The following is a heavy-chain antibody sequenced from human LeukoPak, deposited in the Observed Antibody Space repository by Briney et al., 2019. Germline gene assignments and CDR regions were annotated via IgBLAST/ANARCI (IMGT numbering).Heavy chain of an antibody. CDR3: ARDFENGGNFDY. D-gene: IGHD4-23*01. Sequence: GGSLRLSCAASGFTVTSNYMTWVRQAPGKGLEWVSVISSGGNTYYADSVKGRFTISRDNSKNTVYLQMNGLRAEDTAVYYCARDFENGGNFDYWGQGTLVTVSS. CDR1: GFTVTSNY. V-gene: IGHV3-53*01. J-gene: IGHJ4*02. CDR2: ISSGGNT.